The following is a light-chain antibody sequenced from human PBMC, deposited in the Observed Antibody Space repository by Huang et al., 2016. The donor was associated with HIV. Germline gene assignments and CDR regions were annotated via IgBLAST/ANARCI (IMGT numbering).Light chain of an antibody. CDR2: ATS. CDR1: QDINTY. V-gene: IGKV1-8*01. Sequence: AIRITQSPSSLSASTGDKVSIPCRASQDINTYLAWYQQKPGKHPSLLIYATSTLQCGVPSMFSGSGSGTDFTLTITHRQSEDFAVYYCHQYYSFRLTFGQGSQVEV. J-gene: IGKJ1*01. CDR3: HQYYSFRLT.